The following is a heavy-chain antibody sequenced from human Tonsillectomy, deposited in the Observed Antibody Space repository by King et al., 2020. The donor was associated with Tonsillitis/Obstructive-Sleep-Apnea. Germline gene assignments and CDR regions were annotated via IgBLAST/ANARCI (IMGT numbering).Heavy chain of an antibody. D-gene: IGHD6-19*01. Sequence: VQLVESGGGVVQPGRSLRLSCAASGFTFSSYAMHWVRQAPGKGLEWVAVISYDGSNKYYADSVKGRFTISRDNSKNTLYLQMNSLRAEDTAVYYCARGGLWLVLNYYYGMDVWGQGTTVTVS. J-gene: IGHJ6*02. CDR1: GFTFSSYA. V-gene: IGHV3-30*04. CDR2: ISYDGSNK. CDR3: ARGGLWLVLNYYYGMDV.